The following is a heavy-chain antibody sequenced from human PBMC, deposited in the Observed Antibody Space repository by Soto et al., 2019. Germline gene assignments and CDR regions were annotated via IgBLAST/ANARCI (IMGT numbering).Heavy chain of an antibody. J-gene: IGHJ5*02. CDR3: AKDPHGDHLLNWFDP. V-gene: IGHV3-23*01. D-gene: IGHD2-21*02. CDR2: ISGSGGST. Sequence: EVQLLESGGHLVQPGGSLRLSCAASGFTFSSYAMSWVRQAPGKGLEWVSTISGSGGSTFYADSVKGRFTISRDNSKNTLYLQMNSLRAEDTAVYYGAKDPHGDHLLNWFDPWGQGTLVTVSS. CDR1: GFTFSSYA.